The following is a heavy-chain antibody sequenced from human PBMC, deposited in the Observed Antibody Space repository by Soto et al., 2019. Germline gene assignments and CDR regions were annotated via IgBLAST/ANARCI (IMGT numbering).Heavy chain of an antibody. V-gene: IGHV4-31*03. J-gene: IGHJ5*02. Sequence: PSDTLSLTCTVSGGSISSGGYYWSWIRQHPGKGLEWIGYIYYSGSTYYNPSLKSRVTISVDTSKNQFSLKLSSVTAADTAMYYCASHYDFWSGSNWFDPWGQGTLVTVSS. D-gene: IGHD3-3*01. CDR3: ASHYDFWSGSNWFDP. CDR1: GGSISSGGYY. CDR2: IYYSGST.